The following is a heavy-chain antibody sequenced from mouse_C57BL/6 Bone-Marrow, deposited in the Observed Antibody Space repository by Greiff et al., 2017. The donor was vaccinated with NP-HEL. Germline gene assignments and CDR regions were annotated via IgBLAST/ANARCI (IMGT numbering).Heavy chain of an antibody. D-gene: IGHD2-1*01. J-gene: IGHJ2*01. CDR2: IHPNSGST. CDR3: ARNGNSGGYFDD. CDR1: GYTFTSYC. Sequence: QVQLQQPGAELVKPGASVKLSCKASGYTFTSYCMHWVKQRPGQGLEWIGMIHPNSGSTNYNEKFKSKDTLTRDKSTSTGYMQLSSLTSEDTAVYYCARNGNSGGYFDDWGKGTTLTVSS. V-gene: IGHV1-64*01.